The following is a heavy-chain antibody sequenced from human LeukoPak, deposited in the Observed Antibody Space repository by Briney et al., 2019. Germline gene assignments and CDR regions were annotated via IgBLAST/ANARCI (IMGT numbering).Heavy chain of an antibody. V-gene: IGHV3-15*01. Sequence: GGSLRLSCAASGFIFSNAWMSWVRQAPGKGLEWVGRIKSKTEGGTTDYAAPVKGRFTISRDDSKNTLYLQMNSLKTEDTAVYYCARNGDLCIDYWGQGTLVTVSS. J-gene: IGHJ4*02. D-gene: IGHD4-17*01. CDR1: GFIFSNAW. CDR3: ARNGDLCIDY. CDR2: IKSKTEGGTT.